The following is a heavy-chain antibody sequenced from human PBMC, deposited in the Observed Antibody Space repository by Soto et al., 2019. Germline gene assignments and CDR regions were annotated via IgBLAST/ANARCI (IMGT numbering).Heavy chain of an antibody. V-gene: IGHV3-23*01. J-gene: IGHJ6*02. D-gene: IGHD3-3*01. CDR1: GFPFSSYH. CDR2: ISGSGGTT. CDR3: ANRDTSWSTRYYYGMDV. Sequence: ALRRSFASSGFPFSSYHLRWVGQAAGKGVEWVSAISGSGGTTYYADSVKGRFTISRDNSKNTLYLQMNSLRAEDTAVFYCANRDTSWSTRYYYGMDVWGQGTTVTVSS.